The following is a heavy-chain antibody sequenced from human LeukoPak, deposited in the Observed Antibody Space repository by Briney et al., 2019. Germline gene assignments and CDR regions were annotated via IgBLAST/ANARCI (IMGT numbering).Heavy chain of an antibody. CDR2: IHTSGST. D-gene: IGHD3-3*01. CDR1: GGSISSGSYY. J-gene: IGHJ3*02. V-gene: IGHV4-61*02. CDR3: ARDPNLEWLDAFDI. Sequence: SQTLSLTCTVSGGSISSGSYYWSWIRQPAGQGLEWIGRIHTSGSTNYNPSLKSRVTISVDTSKNQFSLKLRSVTAADTAVYYCARDPNLEWLDAFDIWSQGAMVTVSS.